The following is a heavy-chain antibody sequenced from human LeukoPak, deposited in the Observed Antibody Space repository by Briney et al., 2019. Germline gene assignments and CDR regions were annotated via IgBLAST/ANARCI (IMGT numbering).Heavy chain of an antibody. CDR2: IYHSVGT. Sequence: SETLSLTSTLSLGSISSYYWNWIRPPPRKGLEWGGYIYHSVGTNYNSSLKSRVNISVDTSKNQFSLMLKSVAAADTAVCYCARISLSGWVNDHWGQGTLVTVSS. CDR3: ARISLSGWVNDH. D-gene: IGHD6-19*01. CDR1: LGSISSYY. J-gene: IGHJ4*02. V-gene: IGHV4-59*03.